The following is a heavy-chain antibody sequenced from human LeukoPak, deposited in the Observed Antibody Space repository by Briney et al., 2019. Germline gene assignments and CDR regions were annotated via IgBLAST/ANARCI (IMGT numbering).Heavy chain of an antibody. Sequence: ASVKVSCKASGGTFSSYAISWVRQAPGQGLEWMGWINPNSGGTNYAQKFQGWVTMTRDTSISTAYMELSRLRSDDTAVYYCARGHSSGPYYYYGMDVWGQGTTVTVSS. J-gene: IGHJ6*02. CDR3: ARGHSSGPYYYYGMDV. CDR1: GGTFSSYA. D-gene: IGHD6-19*01. V-gene: IGHV1-2*04. CDR2: INPNSGGT.